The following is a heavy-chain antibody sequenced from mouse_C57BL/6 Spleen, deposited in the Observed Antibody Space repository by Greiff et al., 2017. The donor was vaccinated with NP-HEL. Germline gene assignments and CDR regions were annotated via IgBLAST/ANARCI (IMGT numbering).Heavy chain of an antibody. Sequence: DVKLVESGGGLVKPGGSLKLSCAASGFTFSSYAMSWVRQTPEKRLEWVATISDGGSYTYYPDNVKGRFTISRDNAKNNLYLQMSHLKSEDTAMYYCAREGITTVVATDNYAMDYWGQGTSVTVSS. CDR1: GFTFSSYA. D-gene: IGHD1-1*01. V-gene: IGHV5-4*01. J-gene: IGHJ4*01. CDR3: AREGITTVVATDNYAMDY. CDR2: ISDGGSYT.